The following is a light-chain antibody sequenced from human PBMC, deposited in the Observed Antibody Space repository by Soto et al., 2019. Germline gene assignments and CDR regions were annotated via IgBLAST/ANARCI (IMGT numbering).Light chain of an antibody. CDR1: QIVSSSY. CDR2: GAS. Sequence: IVLEKSSGKESLSKQERAALSCRASQIVSSSYLAWYQQKPGQAPRLLIYGASSRATGIPDRFSGSGSGTDFTLTISFLQSEDFAVYYCQQYGSSPPITFGQGTRLEI. J-gene: IGKJ5*01. CDR3: QQYGSSPPIT. V-gene: IGKV3-20*01.